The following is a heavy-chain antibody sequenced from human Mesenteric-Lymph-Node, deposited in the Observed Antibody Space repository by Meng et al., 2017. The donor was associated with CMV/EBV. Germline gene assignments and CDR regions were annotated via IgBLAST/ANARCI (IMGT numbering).Heavy chain of an antibody. CDR3: ARHQRWLKSEGGFNY. Sequence: QVEIKQAGDGLLKPSETRTITCAVYGGSFSGYYWSWIRQPPGKGLELIGEINHSGSTNYNPSLKSRVTISVDTSKNQFALKLSSVTAADTAVYYCARHQRWLKSEGGFNYWGQGTLVTVSS. V-gene: IGHV4-34*01. D-gene: IGHD4-23*01. J-gene: IGHJ4*02. CDR2: INHSGST. CDR1: GGSFSGYY.